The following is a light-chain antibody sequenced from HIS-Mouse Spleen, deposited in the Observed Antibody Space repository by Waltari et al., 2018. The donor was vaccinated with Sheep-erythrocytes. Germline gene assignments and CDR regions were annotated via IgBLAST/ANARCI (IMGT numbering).Light chain of an antibody. CDR2: AAS. J-gene: IGKJ3*01. CDR3: QQSYSTPQFT. CDR1: QSISSY. Sequence: DIQMTQCPSSLSASVGDRVTITCRASQSISSYLNWYQQKPGKAPKLLIYAASSLQSGVPSRFSGSGSGTDFTLTISSLQPEDFATYYCQQSYSTPQFTFGPGTKVEIK. V-gene: IGKV1-39*01.